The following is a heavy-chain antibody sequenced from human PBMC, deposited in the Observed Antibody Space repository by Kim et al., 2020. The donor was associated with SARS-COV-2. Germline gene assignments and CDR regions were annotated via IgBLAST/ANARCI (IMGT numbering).Heavy chain of an antibody. J-gene: IGHJ4*02. CDR3: ARDYDYVWGTLGY. Sequence: AQKFQGRVTMTKDTSISTAYMEVSRLRSDDTAVYYCARDYDYVWGTLGYWGQGTLVTVSS. V-gene: IGHV1-2*02. D-gene: IGHD3-16*01.